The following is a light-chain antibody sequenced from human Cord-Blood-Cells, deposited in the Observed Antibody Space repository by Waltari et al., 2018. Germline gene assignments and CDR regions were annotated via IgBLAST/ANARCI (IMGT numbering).Light chain of an antibody. V-gene: IGKV1-39*01. Sequence: DRQLNQSPSSLSASVGNRVTNTCRASQSISSYLNWYQQKPGKAPKLLIYAASSLQSGVPSRFSGSGSGTDFTLTISSLQPEDFATYYCQQYYSTSWTFGQVTKVEIK. J-gene: IGKJ1*01. CDR1: QSISSY. CDR3: QQYYSTSWT. CDR2: AAS.